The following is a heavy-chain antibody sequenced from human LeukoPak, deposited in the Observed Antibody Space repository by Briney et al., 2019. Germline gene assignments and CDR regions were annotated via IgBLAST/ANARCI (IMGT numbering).Heavy chain of an antibody. CDR1: GYNFATYW. V-gene: IGHV5-51*01. CDR2: IYPGDFDT. D-gene: IGHD2-2*01. Sequence: GESLKISCKGSGYNFATYWIGWARQMPGKGLEWMGIIYPGDFDTRYNPSFQGQVTFSVDRSINTAYLHWSSLKTSDTAIYFCAGLKIVPTAVAHWGQGTLVSVS. J-gene: IGHJ4*02. CDR3: AGLKIVPTAVAH.